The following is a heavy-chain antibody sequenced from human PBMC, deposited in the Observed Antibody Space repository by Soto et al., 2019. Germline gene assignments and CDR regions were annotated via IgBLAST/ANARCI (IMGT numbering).Heavy chain of an antibody. J-gene: IGHJ3*01. D-gene: IGHD2-2*02. V-gene: IGHV1-18*01. CDR2: INPIKGDT. Sequence: ASVKVSCKASGYTFSTYGITWVRQAPGQGLDWMGWINPIKGDTNSAAIFQDRVTMTTDTSTRTAYMELRSLKSDDTAVYYCARVKVPAAILGASDLWGRGTLVTVSS. CDR1: GYTFSTYG. CDR3: ARVKVPAAILGASDL.